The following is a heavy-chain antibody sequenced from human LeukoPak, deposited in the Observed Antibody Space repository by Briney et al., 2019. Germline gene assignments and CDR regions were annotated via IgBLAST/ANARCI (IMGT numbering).Heavy chain of an antibody. CDR1: GFTFSSYA. Sequence: QPGRSPRLSCAASGFTFSSYAMHWVRQAPGKGLEWVAVISYDGSNKYYADSVKGRFTISRDNSKNTLYLQMNSLRAEDTAVYYCARAGVLWDYGSGSYYKYWGQGTLVTVSS. CDR2: ISYDGSNK. D-gene: IGHD3-10*01. J-gene: IGHJ4*02. CDR3: ARAGVLWDYGSGSYYKY. V-gene: IGHV3-30-3*01.